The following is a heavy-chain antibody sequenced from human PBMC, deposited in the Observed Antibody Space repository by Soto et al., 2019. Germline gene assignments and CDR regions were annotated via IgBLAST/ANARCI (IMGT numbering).Heavy chain of an antibody. Sequence: PSETLSLTCTVSGGSISSYYWSWIRQPPGKGLEWIGCIYYSGSTNYNPSLKTRVTISLDKSKNQFSLKLNSVTAADSAVYFCARLEGLATISYYFDFWGQGALVTVSS. CDR1: GGSISSYY. CDR2: IYYSGST. J-gene: IGHJ4*02. D-gene: IGHD3-9*01. V-gene: IGHV4-59*01. CDR3: ARLEGLATISYYFDF.